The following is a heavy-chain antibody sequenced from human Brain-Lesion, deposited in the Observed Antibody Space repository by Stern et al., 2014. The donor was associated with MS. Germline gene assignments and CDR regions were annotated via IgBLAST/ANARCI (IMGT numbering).Heavy chain of an antibody. V-gene: IGHV4-39*01. D-gene: IGHD2-15*01. Sequence: QVQLQESGPGLVKPSETLSLTCTVAGGSVSSTSYAWAWIRQPPGKGLEWIWTIYYSGKTYYSPSRKSRLTISLDTSKHQFSLQLRFVTAADTAVYYCAGEEDIRYCSGGSCTGNWFDPWGQGTLVTVSS. CDR3: AGEEDIRYCSGGSCTGNWFDP. CDR1: GGSVSSTSYA. J-gene: IGHJ5*02. CDR2: IYYSGKT.